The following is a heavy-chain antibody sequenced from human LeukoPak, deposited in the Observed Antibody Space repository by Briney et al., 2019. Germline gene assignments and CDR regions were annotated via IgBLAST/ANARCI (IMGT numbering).Heavy chain of an antibody. D-gene: IGHD3-10*01. CDR2: IYYSGST. V-gene: IGHV4-39*07. CDR3: ARVIGGGYYSA. CDR1: GRSISSSSDY. J-gene: IGHJ5*02. Sequence: SETLSLTCTVSGRSISSSSDYWGGLRQPPGKGLEWIGSIYYSGSTYYNPSLKSRVTISVDTSKNQFSLKLSSVTAADTAVYYCARVIGGGYYSAWGQGTLVTVSS.